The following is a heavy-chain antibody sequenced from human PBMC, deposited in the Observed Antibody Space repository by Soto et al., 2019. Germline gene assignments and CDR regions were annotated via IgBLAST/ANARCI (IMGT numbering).Heavy chain of an antibody. J-gene: IGHJ3*02. CDR2: ISGSGGST. CDR1: GFTFSSYA. CDR3: ATYPWARIAVAGSDAFDI. D-gene: IGHD6-19*01. V-gene: IGHV3-23*01. Sequence: PGGSLRLSCAASGFTFSSYAMSWVRQAPGKGLEWVSAISGSGGSTYYADSVKGRFTISRDNSKNTLYLQMNSLRAEDTAVYYCATYPWARIAVAGSDAFDIWGQGTMVTVSS.